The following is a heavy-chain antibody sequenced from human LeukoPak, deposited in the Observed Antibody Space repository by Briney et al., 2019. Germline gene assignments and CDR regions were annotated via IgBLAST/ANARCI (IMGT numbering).Heavy chain of an antibody. D-gene: IGHD2-2*02. CDR1: GFTFTGYY. Sequence: ASVKVSCKASGFTFTGYYMHWVRQAPGQGLEWMGWINPNSGGTKYSQNFQGRVTMTRDTSIRTVYMELRRLTSDDTAVYFCARLNIPMGTFDYWGQGTLVTVSS. CDR2: INPNSGGT. CDR3: ARLNIPMGTFDY. J-gene: IGHJ4*02. V-gene: IGHV1-2*02.